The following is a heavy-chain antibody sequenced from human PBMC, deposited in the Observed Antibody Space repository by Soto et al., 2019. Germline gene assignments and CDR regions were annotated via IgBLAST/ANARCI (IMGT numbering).Heavy chain of an antibody. CDR1: GFTFTSSA. CDR3: AAGLYSSSSPYYYGMDV. Sequence: SVKVSCKASGFTFTSSAVQWVRQAHGQRLEWIGWIVVGSGNTNYAQKFQERVTITRDMSTSTAYMELSSLRSEDTAVYYCAAGLYSSSSPYYYGMDVWGQGTTVTVSS. V-gene: IGHV1-58*01. CDR2: IVVGSGNT. J-gene: IGHJ6*02. D-gene: IGHD6-6*01.